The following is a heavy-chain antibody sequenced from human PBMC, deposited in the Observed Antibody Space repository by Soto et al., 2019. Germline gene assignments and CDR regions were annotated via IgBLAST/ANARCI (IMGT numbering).Heavy chain of an antibody. D-gene: IGHD3-3*01. CDR3: TRDTTYYDFWSGYYTDTYYFDY. J-gene: IGHJ4*02. Sequence: GGSLRLSCTASGFTFGDYAMSWFRQAPGKGLEWVGFIRSKAYGGTTEYAASVKGRFTISRDDSKSIAYLQMNSLKTEDTAVYYCTRDTTYYDFWSGYYTDTYYFDYWGQGTLVTVSS. CDR1: GFTFGDYA. V-gene: IGHV3-49*03. CDR2: IRSKAYGGTT.